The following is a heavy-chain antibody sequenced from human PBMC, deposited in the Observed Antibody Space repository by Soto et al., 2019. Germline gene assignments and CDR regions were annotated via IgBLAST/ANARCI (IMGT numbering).Heavy chain of an antibody. V-gene: IGHV3-13*04. J-gene: IGHJ4*02. CDR2: IGTTGDT. D-gene: IGHD3-22*01. Sequence: EVQLVESGGGLVQPGGSLRLSCSASGFTFSSYDMHWVRQGTGKGLEWVSAIGTTGDTYYAGSVKGRFPISRENAKNFLYLQMNSLRAGDTAIYFCARAIGPTLFDYWGQGTLVTVSS. CDR3: ARAIGPTLFDY. CDR1: GFTFSSYD.